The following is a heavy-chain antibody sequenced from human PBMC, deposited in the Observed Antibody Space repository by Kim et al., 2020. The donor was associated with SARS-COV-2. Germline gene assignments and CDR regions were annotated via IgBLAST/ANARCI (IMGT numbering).Heavy chain of an antibody. CDR2: IYSDGTT. CDR3: ARGGGGFIFDY. CDR1: GGSINTYY. V-gene: IGHV4-59*13. D-gene: IGHD5-12*01. J-gene: IGHJ4*02. Sequence: SETLSLTCTVSGGSINTYYWSWIRQSPGKGLEWIGYIYSDGTTNYNPSLNSRVTISVDTPKNQFSLRLGSVTAVDTAIYHSARGGGGFIFDYWGRGTLVTDSS.